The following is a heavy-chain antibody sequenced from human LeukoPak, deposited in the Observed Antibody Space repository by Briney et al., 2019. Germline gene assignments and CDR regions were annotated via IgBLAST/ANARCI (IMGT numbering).Heavy chain of an antibody. CDR3: ARGYGYFDY. D-gene: IGHD4-17*01. V-gene: IGHV3-48*02. Sequence: QPGGSLRLSCAASGFTFSGYTMNWVRQAPGKGLEWVSYISSSGSTIYYADSVKGRFTISRDKAKNSLYLQMNSLRDEDTAVFYCARGYGYFDYWGQGTLVTVSS. CDR2: ISSSGSTI. J-gene: IGHJ4*02. CDR1: GFTFSGYT.